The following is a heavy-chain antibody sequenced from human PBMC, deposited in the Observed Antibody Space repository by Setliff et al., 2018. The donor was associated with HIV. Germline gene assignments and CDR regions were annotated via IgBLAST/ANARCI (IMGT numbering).Heavy chain of an antibody. J-gene: IGHJ6*03. CDR1: GGSFSGYY. CDR2: VNQDGTT. D-gene: IGHD5-12*01. Sequence: SETLSLTCAIYGGSFSGYYWSWIRQAPGKGLEWVAEVNQDGTTTYNPSLRSRVAMSADKSKNQFSLKLSSVTAADTAVYYCARVNEVATIIYYYYSMDVWGKGTTVTVSS. CDR3: ARVNEVATIIYYYYSMDV. V-gene: IGHV4-34*01.